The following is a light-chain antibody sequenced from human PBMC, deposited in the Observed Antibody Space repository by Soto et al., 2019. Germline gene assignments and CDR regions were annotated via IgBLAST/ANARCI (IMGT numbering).Light chain of an antibody. Sequence: SVLTQPASVSGSPGQSITISCTGTSSDVGSYNLVSWYQQHPGKAPKLMIYDGSKWPSGVSNRFSGSKSGNTASLTISGLQAEDEADYFCNSYTSSSTYVFGTGTKVTVL. CDR3: NSYTSSSTYV. V-gene: IGLV2-14*02. CDR1: SSDVGSYNL. CDR2: DGS. J-gene: IGLJ1*01.